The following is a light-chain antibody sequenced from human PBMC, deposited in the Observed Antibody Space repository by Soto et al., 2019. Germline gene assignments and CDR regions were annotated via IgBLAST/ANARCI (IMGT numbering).Light chain of an antibody. CDR2: DAS. CDR1: QSVSSY. CDR3: QQRRDWLT. V-gene: IGKV3-11*01. Sequence: ETVLTQSPATLSLSPGERATLSCRTSQSVSSYLAWYQQKPGQAPRLLIYDASNRATGIPARFSGSGSGTGFTLTISSLEPEDFAVYYCQQRRDWLTFGGGTKVEIK. J-gene: IGKJ4*01.